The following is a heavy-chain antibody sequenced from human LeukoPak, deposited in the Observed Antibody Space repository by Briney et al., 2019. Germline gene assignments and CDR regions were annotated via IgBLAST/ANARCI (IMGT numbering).Heavy chain of an antibody. Sequence: SETLSLTCTVSGGSIGSSSYYWGWIRQPPGKGLEWIGSIYYSGSTYYNPSLKSRVTISVDTSKNQFSLKLSSVTAADTAVYYCAREAWLGPDDAFDIWGQGTMVTVSS. CDR3: AREAWLGPDDAFDI. D-gene: IGHD6-19*01. CDR1: GGSIGSSSYY. CDR2: IYYSGST. J-gene: IGHJ3*02. V-gene: IGHV4-39*02.